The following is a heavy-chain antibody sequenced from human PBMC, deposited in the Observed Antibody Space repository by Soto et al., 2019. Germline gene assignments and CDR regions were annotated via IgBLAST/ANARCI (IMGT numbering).Heavy chain of an antibody. CDR3: ARAGRYYDSSGYGAFDI. CDR1: GGSVSSGSYY. CDR2: IYYSGST. Sequence: SETLSLTCTVSGGSVSSGSYYWSWIRQPPGKGLEWIGYIYYSGSTNYNPSLKSRVTISVDTSKNQFSLKLSSVTAADTAVYYCARAGRYYDSSGYGAFDIWGQGTMVTVSS. D-gene: IGHD3-22*01. V-gene: IGHV4-61*01. J-gene: IGHJ3*02.